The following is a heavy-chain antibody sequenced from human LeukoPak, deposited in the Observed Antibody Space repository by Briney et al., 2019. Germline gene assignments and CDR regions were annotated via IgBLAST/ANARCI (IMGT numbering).Heavy chain of an antibody. Sequence: GGSLRLSCAASGFTFSNYGMHWVRQAPGKGLEGVAVISYDGINKYSADSAKGRFTISRDNSKTTLYLKKASRRREDTALYYCAKGNRCSSLTPFDYWGQGTLVTVSS. J-gene: IGHJ4*02. CDR1: GFTFSNYG. CDR2: ISYDGINK. D-gene: IGHD2-15*01. V-gene: IGHV3-30*18. CDR3: AKGNRCSSLTPFDY.